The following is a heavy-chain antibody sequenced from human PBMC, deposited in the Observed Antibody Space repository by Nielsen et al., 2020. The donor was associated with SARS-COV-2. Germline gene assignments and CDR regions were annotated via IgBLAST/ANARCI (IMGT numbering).Heavy chain of an antibody. D-gene: IGHD6-19*01. V-gene: IGHV3-15*01. CDR2: IKSKTDGETT. Sequence: GESLKISCAASGFTFSDASMSWVRQVPGKGLEWVGRIKSKTDGETTDYAAPVKGRFTISRDDSKSTVYLQLDSLQMEDTAVYYCCTDGSGWYRISYYGFGVWGPGTTVTVS. CDR1: GFTFSDAS. CDR3: CTDGSGWYRISYYGFGV. J-gene: IGHJ6*02.